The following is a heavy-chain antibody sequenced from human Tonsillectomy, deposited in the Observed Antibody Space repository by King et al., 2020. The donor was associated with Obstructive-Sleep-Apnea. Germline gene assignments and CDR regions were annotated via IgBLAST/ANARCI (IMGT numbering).Heavy chain of an antibody. CDR3: ARNVLDTAMVL. CDR2: INHSGST. Sequence: VQLQQWGAGLLKPSETLSLTCAVYGGSFSGYYWSWIRQPPGKGLEWIGEINHSGSTNYNPSLKSRVTISVDTSKYQFSLKLSSVTAADTAVYYCARNVLDTAMVLWGQGTLVTVSS. D-gene: IGHD5-18*01. CDR1: GGSFSGYY. V-gene: IGHV4-34*01. J-gene: IGHJ4*02.